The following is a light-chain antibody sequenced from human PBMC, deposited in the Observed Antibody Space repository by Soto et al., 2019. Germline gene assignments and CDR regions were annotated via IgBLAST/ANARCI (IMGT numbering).Light chain of an antibody. CDR2: GAS. V-gene: IGKV3-15*01. Sequence: EMVMTQSPVTLSGSPGERVTLSCRAGGPISRNLAGYQQKPGRAPRLLIYGASTRATGIPDRFSGSGSGTEFTLTINSLQSEDFAMYYCQPHNNWPVVTFGGGTRVEIK. CDR3: QPHNNWPVVT. CDR1: GPISRN. J-gene: IGKJ4*01.